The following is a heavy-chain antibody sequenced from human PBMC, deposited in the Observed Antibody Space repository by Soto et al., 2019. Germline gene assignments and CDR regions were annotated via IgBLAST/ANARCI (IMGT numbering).Heavy chain of an antibody. CDR3: AKDLLMTTVTNDDY. V-gene: IGHV3-23*01. CDR1: GFTFSSYA. Sequence: PGGSLRLSCAASGFTFSSYAMSWVRQAPGKGLEWVSAISGSGGSTYYADSVKGRFTISRDNSKNTLYLQMNSLRAEDTAVYYWAKDLLMTTVTNDDYWGQGTLVTVSS. D-gene: IGHD4-17*01. CDR2: ISGSGGST. J-gene: IGHJ4*02.